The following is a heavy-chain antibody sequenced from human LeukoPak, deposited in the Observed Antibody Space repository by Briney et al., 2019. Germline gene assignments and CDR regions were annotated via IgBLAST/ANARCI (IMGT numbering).Heavy chain of an antibody. V-gene: IGHV3-30*02. CDR2: IRSDGTHK. CDR1: GFTFTTNG. CDR3: ARVDPPAYYYDSSGFVPYYFDY. J-gene: IGHJ4*02. D-gene: IGHD3-22*01. Sequence: GGSLRLSCATSGFTFTTNGMHWVRQAPGKGLEWVAFIRSDGTHKYYADSVKGRFTISRDNAKNSLYLQMNSLRAEDTAVYYCARVDPPAYYYDSSGFVPYYFDYWGQGTLVTVSS.